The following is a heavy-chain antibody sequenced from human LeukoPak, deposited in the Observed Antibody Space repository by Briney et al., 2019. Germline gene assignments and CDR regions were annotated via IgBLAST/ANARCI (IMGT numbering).Heavy chain of an antibody. CDR1: GDSVSMNSAA. V-gene: IGHV6-1*01. CDR2: TYYKSKWYN. Sequence: SQTLPLTSAISGDSVSMNSAAWNWIRQSPSRGLEWLGRTYYKSKWYNNFAVSVKSRITINPDTSKNQFSLQLKSVTPEDTAVYYCASASEEEDTAMEYWGQGILVTVSS. D-gene: IGHD5-18*01. J-gene: IGHJ4*02. CDR3: ASASEEEDTAMEY.